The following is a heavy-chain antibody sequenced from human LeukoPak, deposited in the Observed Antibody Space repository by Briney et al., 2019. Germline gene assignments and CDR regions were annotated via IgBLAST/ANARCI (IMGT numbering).Heavy chain of an antibody. CDR3: ARLEYSTPNFFDY. CDR2: INHSGST. Sequence: SETLSLTCAVYGGSFSGYYWSWIRQPPGKGLEWIGEINHSGSTNYNPSLKSRVTISVDTSKNQFSLKLSSVTAADTAVYYCARLEYSTPNFFDYWGRGALVTVSS. V-gene: IGHV4-34*01. D-gene: IGHD6-6*01. CDR1: GGSFSGYY. J-gene: IGHJ2*01.